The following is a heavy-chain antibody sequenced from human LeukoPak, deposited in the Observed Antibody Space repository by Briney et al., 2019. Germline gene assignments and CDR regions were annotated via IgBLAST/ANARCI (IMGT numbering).Heavy chain of an antibody. Sequence: PGGSLRLSCAASGFTFSSYSMNWVRQAPGKGLEWVSSISSSSSYIYYADSVKGRFTISRDNAKNSLYLQMNSLRDEDTAVYYCARGLIYCGGDCYRAFDIWGQGTMVTVSS. D-gene: IGHD2-21*02. CDR3: ARGLIYCGGDCYRAFDI. V-gene: IGHV3-21*01. CDR2: ISSSSSYI. CDR1: GFTFSSYS. J-gene: IGHJ3*02.